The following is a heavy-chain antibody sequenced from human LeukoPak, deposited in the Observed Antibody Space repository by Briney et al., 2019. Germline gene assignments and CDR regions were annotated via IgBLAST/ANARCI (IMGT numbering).Heavy chain of an antibody. CDR3: SRDLQEWMLKARGGPGAY. V-gene: IGHV1-18*01. CDR2: ISTYNGDT. D-gene: IGHD2-8*01. CDR1: GYTFTNYC. Sequence: ASVKVSCKASGYTFTNYCISWVRQAPGQGLEWVGWISTYNGDTYYADKFQGKLTFTSDPRTDTVTMEMRILDSDDTAIFLFSRDLQEWMLKARGGPGAYWGQGTRLTVSS. J-gene: IGHJ4*02.